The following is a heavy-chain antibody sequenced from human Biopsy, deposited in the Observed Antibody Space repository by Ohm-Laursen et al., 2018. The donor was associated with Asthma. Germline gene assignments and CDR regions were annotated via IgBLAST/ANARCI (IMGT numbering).Heavy chain of an antibody. J-gene: IGHJ1*01. CDR2: VFYGGAT. CDR3: ARGVVYGGDSYAEYFQH. Sequence: PSETLSLTCSVYGDSISSYHWSWIRQPPGKGLEWIGYVFYGGATNYNPSLKSQVTISVDTSKNQFFLRLSSVTAADTAVYYCARGVVYGGDSYAEYFQHWGQGTLVTVSS. CDR1: GDSISSYH. V-gene: IGHV4-59*01. D-gene: IGHD4-23*01.